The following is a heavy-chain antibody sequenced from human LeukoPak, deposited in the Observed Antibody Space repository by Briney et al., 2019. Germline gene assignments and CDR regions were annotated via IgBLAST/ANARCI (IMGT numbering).Heavy chain of an antibody. CDR1: GFTFSSYS. D-gene: IGHD2-2*01. J-gene: IGHJ4*02. Sequence: PGGSLRLSCAASGFTFSSYSMNWVRQAPGKGLEWVSSISSSSSYIYYADSVKGRFTISRDNAKNSLYLQMNSLRAEDTAVYYCARELIVVVPAAMSSSSWFDYWGQGTLVTVSS. CDR2: ISSSSSYI. CDR3: ARELIVVVPAAMSSSSWFDY. V-gene: IGHV3-21*01.